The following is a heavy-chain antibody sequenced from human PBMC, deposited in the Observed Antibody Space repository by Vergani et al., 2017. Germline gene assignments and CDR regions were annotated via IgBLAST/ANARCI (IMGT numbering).Heavy chain of an antibody. CDR2: IFYSGTT. V-gene: IGHV4-31*11. D-gene: IGHD7-27*01. J-gene: IGHJ4*02. Sequence: QVQLQESGPGVVKPSQTLSLTCAVSGGSISSGDHCWTWIRQRPGKGLEWIGYIFYSGTTYDNPSLRSRLTISVDTSQNQFSLKLRSVTAADTAVYYCATGAGPFDIWGQGTLVTVSS. CDR3: ATGAGPFDI. CDR1: GGSISSGDHC.